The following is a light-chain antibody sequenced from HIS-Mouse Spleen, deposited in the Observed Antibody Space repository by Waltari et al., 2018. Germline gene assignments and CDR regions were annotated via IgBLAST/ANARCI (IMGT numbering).Light chain of an antibody. Sequence: QSALTQPASVSGSPGQSITISCTVTSSDVGGYNYVSWYQQHPGKAPKLMIYEVSSRPPGVSNRVSGSKSGNTASLTISGLQAEDEADYYCSSYTSSSTFFGTGTKVTVL. CDR2: EVS. V-gene: IGLV2-14*01. CDR1: SSDVGGYNY. J-gene: IGLJ1*01. CDR3: SSYTSSSTF.